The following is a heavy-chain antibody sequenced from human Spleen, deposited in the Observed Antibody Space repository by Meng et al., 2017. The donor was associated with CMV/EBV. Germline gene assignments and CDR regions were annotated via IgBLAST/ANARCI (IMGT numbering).Heavy chain of an antibody. CDR3: ASQVFSGLNWFGP. V-gene: IGHV4-4*02. J-gene: IGHJ5*02. CDR2: ISHSGST. Sequence: QLKESGPGSGEAWGTMSFTCAAPGGASSRNIWWSWVRQHPGRGLEWIGEISHSGSTTYTPSLKSRVTMSVDKPKNKFSLKLSSVSAADTAVYYCASQVFSGLNWFGPWGKGTLVTVSS. CDR1: GGASSRNIW. D-gene: IGHD3-10*01.